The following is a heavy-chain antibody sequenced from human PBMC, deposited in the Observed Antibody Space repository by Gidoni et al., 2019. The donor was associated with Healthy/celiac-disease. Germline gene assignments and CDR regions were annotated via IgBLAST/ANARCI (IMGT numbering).Heavy chain of an antibody. CDR1: GGTFSSYA. CDR3: ARGGGPTYYYDSSGYPFDY. D-gene: IGHD3-22*01. CDR2: IIPIFGTA. Sequence: QVQLVQSGAEVKKPGSSVKVSCKASGGTFSSYAISWVRQAPGQGLEWMGGIIPIFGTANYAQKFQGRVTITADDSTSTAYMELSSLRSEDTAVYYCARGGGPTYYYDSSGYPFDYWGQGTLVTVSS. J-gene: IGHJ4*02. V-gene: IGHV1-69*01.